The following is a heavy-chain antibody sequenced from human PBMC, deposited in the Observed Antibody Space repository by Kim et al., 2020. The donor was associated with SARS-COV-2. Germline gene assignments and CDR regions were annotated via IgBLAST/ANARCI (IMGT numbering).Heavy chain of an antibody. CDR1: KFTFRDSA. J-gene: IGHJ4*02. V-gene: IGHV3-23*01. CDR2: ISGNGAKT. D-gene: IGHD3-3*01. CDR3: ANGDCQNYDFWSGNCKGFYFEN. Sequence: GGSLRLSCAASKFTFRDSAMSWVRQAPGKGLEWVSTISGNGAKTYYADSVRGRFTISRDNSGNTLYLQMESLRAGDTAIYYCANGDCQNYDFWSGNCKGFYFENWGQGTQVLVSS.